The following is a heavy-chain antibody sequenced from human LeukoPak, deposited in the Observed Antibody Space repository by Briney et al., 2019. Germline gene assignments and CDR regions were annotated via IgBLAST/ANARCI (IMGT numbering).Heavy chain of an antibody. V-gene: IGHV4-39*01. CDR1: GGSISTSNYY. D-gene: IGHD6-13*01. Sequence: PSETLSLTCTVSGGSISTSNYYWGWIRQPPGKGLEWIGNIFYSGSTYYNPSLKSRVSISVDTSKNQFSLKLSSVTAADTAVYYCARSAAAGPQFDYWGQGTLVTVSS. CDR2: IFYSGST. J-gene: IGHJ4*02. CDR3: ARSAAAGPQFDY.